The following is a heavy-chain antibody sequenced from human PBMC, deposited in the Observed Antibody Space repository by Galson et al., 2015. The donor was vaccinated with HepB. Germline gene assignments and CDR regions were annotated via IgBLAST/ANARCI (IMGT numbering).Heavy chain of an antibody. CDR3: ASPNAQVGVVPAAMWDYYGMDV. J-gene: IGHJ6*02. CDR1: GFTFSSYA. V-gene: IGHV3-30-3*01. Sequence: SLRLSCAASGFTFSSYAMHWVRQAPGKGLEWVAVISYDGSNKYYADSVKGRFTISRDNSKNTLYLQMNSLRAEDTAVYYCASPNAQVGVVPAAMWDYYGMDVWGQGTTVTVSS. CDR2: ISYDGSNK. D-gene: IGHD2-2*01.